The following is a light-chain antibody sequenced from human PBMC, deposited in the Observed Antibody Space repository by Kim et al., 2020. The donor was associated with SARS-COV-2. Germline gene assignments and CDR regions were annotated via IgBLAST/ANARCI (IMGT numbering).Light chain of an antibody. Sequence: EIVLSQSPGTLSLSPGERATLSCRASQSVSSSYLAWYQQKPGQTPRLLIFGASNRATGIPDRFTVTGSGTDFTLTINRLQPEDFAVYFCHHHGASLLNFGGGTKVDIK. CDR3: HHHGASLLN. CDR1: QSVSSSY. CDR2: GAS. V-gene: IGKV3-20*01. J-gene: IGKJ4*01.